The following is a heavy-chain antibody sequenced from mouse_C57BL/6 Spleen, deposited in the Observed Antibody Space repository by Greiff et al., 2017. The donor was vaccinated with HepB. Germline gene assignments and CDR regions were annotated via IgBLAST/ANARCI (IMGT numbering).Heavy chain of an antibody. CDR1: GYTFTDYY. J-gene: IGHJ2*01. V-gene: IGHV1-26*01. D-gene: IGHD2-3*01. Sequence: VQLQQSGPELVKPGASVKISCKASGYTFTDYYMNWVKQSHGKSLEWIGDINPNNGGTSYNQKFKGKATLTVDKSSSTAYMELRSLTSEDSAVYYCARSGGYYVRYFDYWGQGTTLTVSS. CDR2: INPNNGGT. CDR3: ARSGGYYVRYFDY.